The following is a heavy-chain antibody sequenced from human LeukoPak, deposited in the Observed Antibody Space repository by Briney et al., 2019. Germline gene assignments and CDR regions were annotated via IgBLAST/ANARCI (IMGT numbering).Heavy chain of an antibody. D-gene: IGHD3-16*01. Sequence: NPSETLSLTCAVYGGSFSGYYWSWIRQPPGKGLEWIGEINHSGSTNYNPSLKSRVTISVDTSKNQFSLKLSSVTAADTAVYYCARVWPRFGVWTKLYFDYWGQGTLVTVSS. J-gene: IGHJ4*02. V-gene: IGHV4-34*01. CDR2: INHSGST. CDR3: ARVWPRFGVWTKLYFDY. CDR1: GGSFSGYY.